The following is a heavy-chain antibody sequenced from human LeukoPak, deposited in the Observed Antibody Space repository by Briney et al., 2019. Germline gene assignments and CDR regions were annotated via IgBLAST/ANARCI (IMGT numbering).Heavy chain of an antibody. CDR2: ITGSGGWT. D-gene: IGHD4-17*01. Sequence: GGSLRLSCAASGLTFSNYAMMWLRQAPGKGLEWVSAITGSGGWTLYADSVKGRFTISRDNSKNTLYLEMSSLRVEDTAVYYCAKDPNGDYIGAFDVWGQGTMVTVSS. CDR3: AKDPNGDYIGAFDV. CDR1: GLTFSNYA. J-gene: IGHJ3*01. V-gene: IGHV3-23*01.